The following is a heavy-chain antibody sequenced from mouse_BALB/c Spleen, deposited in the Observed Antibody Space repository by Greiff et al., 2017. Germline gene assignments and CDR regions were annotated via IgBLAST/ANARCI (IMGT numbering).Heavy chain of an antibody. CDR3: ASREITTVGVDY. Sequence: EVQVVESGGDLVKPGGSLKLSCAASGFTFSSYGMSWVRQTPDKRLEWVATISSGGSYTYYPDSVKGRFTISRDNAKNTLYLQMSSLKSEDTAMYYCASREITTVGVDYWGQGTSVTVSS. D-gene: IGHD1-1*01. V-gene: IGHV5-6*01. J-gene: IGHJ4*01. CDR2: ISSGGSYT. CDR1: GFTFSSYG.